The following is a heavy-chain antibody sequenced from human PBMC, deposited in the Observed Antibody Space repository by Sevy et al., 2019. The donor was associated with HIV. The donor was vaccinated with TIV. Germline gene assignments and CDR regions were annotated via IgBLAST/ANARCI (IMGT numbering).Heavy chain of an antibody. V-gene: IGHV3-7*01. CDR1: GFSLNTYW. J-gene: IGHJ4*02. D-gene: IGHD6-13*01. Sequence: WGSLRLSCAASGFSLNTYWMSWVRQAPGKGLERVANIKQDGSVTYYVDSVKGRFTISRYNARNLLYLQMNSMRAEDTACYYCVRTVAADGSFWGQGTLVTVSS. CDR3: VRTVAADGSF. CDR2: IKQDGSVT.